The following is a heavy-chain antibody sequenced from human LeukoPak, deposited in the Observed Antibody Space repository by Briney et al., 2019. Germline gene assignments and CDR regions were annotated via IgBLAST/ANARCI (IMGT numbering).Heavy chain of an antibody. J-gene: IGHJ6*02. CDR2: ISDSGGST. Sequence: GGSLRLSCAASGFTFSTSAMHWVRQAPGKGLEYVSAISDSGGSTYYADSVKGRFTISRDNSKNTLYLQMSSLRAEDTAVYFCVRGYSFGPYGMDVWGQGTTVTVSS. CDR3: VRGYSFGPYGMDV. V-gene: IGHV3-64D*09. D-gene: IGHD2-15*01. CDR1: GFTFSTSA.